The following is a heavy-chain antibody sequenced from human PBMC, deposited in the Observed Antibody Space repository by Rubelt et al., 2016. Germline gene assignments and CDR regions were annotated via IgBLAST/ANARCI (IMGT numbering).Heavy chain of an antibody. Sequence: QVQLQESGPGLVKPSETLSLTCTVSGGSISSYYCSWIRQPPGKGLEWIGCIYYSGSSNYNPSLKSRVIMSVDTSKNQFSRMLGLVTAADTAVYFCARQSRGFGVPISWGQGTLVTVSS. CDR3: ARQSRGFGVPIS. CDR2: IYYSGSS. V-gene: IGHV4-59*08. CDR1: GGSISSYY. J-gene: IGHJ4*02. D-gene: IGHD3-16*01.